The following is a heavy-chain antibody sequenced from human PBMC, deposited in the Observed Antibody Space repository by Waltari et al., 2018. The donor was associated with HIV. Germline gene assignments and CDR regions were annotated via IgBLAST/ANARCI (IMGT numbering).Heavy chain of an antibody. CDR2: ISGSGGST. Sequence: EVQLLESGGGLVQPGGSLRLSCAASGFTFSSFAMSWVRQAPGKGLEWVSAISGSGGSTYYADSVKCRFTISRDNSKNTLYLQMNSLRAEDTAVYYCAKAFYPGIAVAGGTDYWGQGTLVTVSS. J-gene: IGHJ4*02. V-gene: IGHV3-23*01. CDR3: AKAFYPGIAVAGGTDY. D-gene: IGHD6-19*01. CDR1: GFTFSSFA.